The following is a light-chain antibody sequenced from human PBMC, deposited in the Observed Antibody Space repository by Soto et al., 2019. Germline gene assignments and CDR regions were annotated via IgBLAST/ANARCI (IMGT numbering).Light chain of an antibody. Sequence: DIQLTQSPSFLSASVGDRVTITCRASQSINNWLAWYQQKPGKAPKLLIYDASNLESGVPSRFSGSASGTEFTPPISSLLPDDVSTYYCQQYDNYPLTFGGGTKVDIK. V-gene: IGKV1-5*01. CDR2: DAS. CDR3: QQYDNYPLT. J-gene: IGKJ4*01. CDR1: QSINNW.